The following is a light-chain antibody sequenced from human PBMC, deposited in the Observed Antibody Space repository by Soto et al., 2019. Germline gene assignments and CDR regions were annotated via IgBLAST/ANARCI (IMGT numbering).Light chain of an antibody. Sequence: SQVTQSPPTLSASIGDRVTITCRASQTISTWMAWYQQKPGKAPKLLVYDASTLQSGVASRFSGSGSGTEFTLIISGLQPDDSATYYCQQYTNTNNPWMFGQGTKWIS. CDR1: QTISTW. CDR2: DAS. V-gene: IGKV1-5*01. J-gene: IGKJ2*01. CDR3: QQYTNTNNPWM.